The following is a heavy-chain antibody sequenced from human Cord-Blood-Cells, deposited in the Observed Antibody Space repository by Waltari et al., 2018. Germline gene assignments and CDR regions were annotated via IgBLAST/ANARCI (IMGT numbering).Heavy chain of an antibody. V-gene: IGHV3-23*01. D-gene: IGHD7-27*01. Sequence: EVQLLESGGGLVQPGGSLRLSCAASGFTFSSYDISWVRQAPGKGLEWVSAISGSGGSTYYADSVKGRFTISRDNSKNTLYLQMNSLRAEDTAVYYCAKDPLTGEAYYYYMDVWGKGTTVTVSS. CDR1: GFTFSSYD. CDR2: ISGSGGST. J-gene: IGHJ6*03. CDR3: AKDPLTGEAYYYYMDV.